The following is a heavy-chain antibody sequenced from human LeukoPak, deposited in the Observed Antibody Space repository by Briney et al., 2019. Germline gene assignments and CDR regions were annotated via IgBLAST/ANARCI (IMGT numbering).Heavy chain of an antibody. CDR1: GYTLTELS. D-gene: IGHD2-2*01. CDR2: FDPEDGET. CDR3: ATGRLGYCSSTSCYLPGY. J-gene: IGHJ4*02. V-gene: IGHV1-24*01. Sequence: GASVKVSCKVSGYTLTELSMHWVRQAPGKGLEWMGGFDPEDGETIYAQKFQGRVTMTEDTSTDTAYMELSSLRSEDTAVYYCATGRLGYCSSTSCYLPGYWGQGTLVTVSS.